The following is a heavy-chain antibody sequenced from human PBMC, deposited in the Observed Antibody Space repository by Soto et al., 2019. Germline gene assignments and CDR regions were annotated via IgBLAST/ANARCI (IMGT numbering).Heavy chain of an antibody. D-gene: IGHD3-10*01. J-gene: IGHJ5*02. V-gene: IGHV4-31*03. Sequence: SETLSLTCTVSGGSISSGGYYWSWIRQHPGKGLEWIGYIYYSGSTYYNPSLKSRVTISVDTSKNQFSLKLSSVTAADTAVYYCARDKNSGFEFDPWGQGTLVTVSS. CDR3: ARDKNSGFEFDP. CDR1: GGSISSGGYY. CDR2: IYYSGST.